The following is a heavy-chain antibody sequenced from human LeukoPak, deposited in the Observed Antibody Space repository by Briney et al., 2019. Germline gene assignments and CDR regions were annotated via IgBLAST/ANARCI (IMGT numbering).Heavy chain of an antibody. CDR2: ISAYNGNT. V-gene: IGHV1-18*01. D-gene: IGHD3-22*01. Sequence: GASVKVSCKASGYTFTSYGISWVRQAPGQGLEWMGWISAYNGNTNYAQKLQGRVTMTTDTSTSTAYMELRSLRSDDTAVYYCARDWGVDYDSSGPTDYWGQGTLVTISS. J-gene: IGHJ4*02. CDR3: ARDWGVDYDSSGPTDY. CDR1: GYTFTSYG.